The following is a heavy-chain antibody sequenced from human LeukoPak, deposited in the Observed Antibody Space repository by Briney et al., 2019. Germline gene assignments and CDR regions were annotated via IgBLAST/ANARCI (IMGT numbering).Heavy chain of an antibody. CDR3: ARQNWNYNWFDP. Sequence: SETLSLTCTVSGGSISSSSYYWGWIRQPPGKGLEWIGSIYYSGSTFYNPSLKSRVTISVDTSKNQFSLKLSSVTAADTAVYYCARQNWNYNWFDPWGQGTLVTVSS. CDR1: GGSISSSSYY. D-gene: IGHD1-7*01. V-gene: IGHV4-39*01. CDR2: IYYSGST. J-gene: IGHJ5*02.